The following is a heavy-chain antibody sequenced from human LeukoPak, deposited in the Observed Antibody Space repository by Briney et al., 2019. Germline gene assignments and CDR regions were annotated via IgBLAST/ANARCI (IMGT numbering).Heavy chain of an antibody. V-gene: IGHV3-30*01. D-gene: IGHD6-19*01. CDR2: ISDDGSTK. CDR1: GFTFGSYA. Sequence: GGSLRLSCAASGFTFGSYALHWVRQAPGKGLEWVAVISDDGSTKYYAESVKGRFTISRDNSMNTLYLQMNSLRAEDMAVYYCARARYSSGWIYYMDVWGKGTAVTVSS. J-gene: IGHJ6*03. CDR3: ARARYSSGWIYYMDV.